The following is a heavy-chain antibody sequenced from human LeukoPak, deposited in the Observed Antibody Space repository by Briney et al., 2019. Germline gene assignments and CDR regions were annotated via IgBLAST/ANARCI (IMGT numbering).Heavy chain of an antibody. V-gene: IGHV4-30-4*01. CDR2: IYYSGST. Sequence: SETLSLTCTVSGGSLSSGDYYWSWIRQPPGKGLEWIGYIYYSGSTYYNPSLKSRVTISVDTSKNQFSLKLTSVTAADTAVYYCAREHPRGEVDDFDYWGQGTLVTVSS. CDR3: AREHPRGEVDDFDY. D-gene: IGHD3-16*01. J-gene: IGHJ4*02. CDR1: GGSLSSGDYY.